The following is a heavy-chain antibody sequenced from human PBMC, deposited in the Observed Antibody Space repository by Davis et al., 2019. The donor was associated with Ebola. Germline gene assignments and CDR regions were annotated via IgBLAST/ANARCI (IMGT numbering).Heavy chain of an antibody. V-gene: IGHV1-46*01. CDR1: GYTFTSYY. Sequence: ASVKVSCKASGYTFTSYYMHWVRQAPGQGLEWMGIINPSGGSTSYAQKFQGRVTMTRDTSTSTVYMELSSLRSEDTAVYYCAREVTMVQGVIITGYYYYYGMDVWGQGTTVTVSS. J-gene: IGHJ6*02. CDR3: AREVTMVQGVIITGYYYYYGMDV. CDR2: INPSGGST. D-gene: IGHD3-10*01.